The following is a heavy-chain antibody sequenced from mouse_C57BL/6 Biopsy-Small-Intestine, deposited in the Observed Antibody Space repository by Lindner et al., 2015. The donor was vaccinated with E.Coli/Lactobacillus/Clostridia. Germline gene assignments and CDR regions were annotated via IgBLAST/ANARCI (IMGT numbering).Heavy chain of an antibody. CDR3: ARARSSLDYYGMDV. Sequence: SVKVSCKAPGGTFSNYAISWVRQAPGQGLEWMGGIIPISGTANYAQKFQGRVTITAEESTSTAYMEVSSLRSEDTAVYYCARARSSLDYYGMDVWGQGTTVTVSS. CDR1: GGTFSNYA. V-gene: IGHV1-81*01. J-gene: IGHJ1*01. D-gene: IGHD1-1*01. CDR2: IIPISGTA.